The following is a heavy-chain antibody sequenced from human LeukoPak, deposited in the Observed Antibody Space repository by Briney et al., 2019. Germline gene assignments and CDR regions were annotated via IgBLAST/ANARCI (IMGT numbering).Heavy chain of an antibody. J-gene: IGHJ6*03. V-gene: IGHV1-2*02. CDR1: GYTFTGYY. CDR2: INPNSGGT. Sequence: ASVKVSCKASGYTFTGYYMHWVRQAPGRGIEWMGWINPNSGGTNYAQKFQGRVTMTRDTSISTAYMELSRLRSDDTAVYYCARDRRWDFRYYYMDFWGKGTTVTVSS. D-gene: IGHD1-26*01. CDR3: ARDRRWDFRYYYMDF.